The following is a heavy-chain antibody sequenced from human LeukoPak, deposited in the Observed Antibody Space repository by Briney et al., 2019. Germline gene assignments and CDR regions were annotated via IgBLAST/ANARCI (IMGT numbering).Heavy chain of an antibody. CDR2: ISAYNGNT. CDR1: AYTFTSYG. CDR3: AREVFSGSYYGI. D-gene: IGHD1-26*01. V-gene: IGHV1-18*01. Sequence: ASVKVSCKASAYTFTSYGISWVRQAPGQGLEWMGWISAYNGNTNYAQKLQGRVTMTTDTSTSTAYMELRSLRSDDTAVYYCAREVFSGSYYGIWGQGTMVTVSS. J-gene: IGHJ3*02.